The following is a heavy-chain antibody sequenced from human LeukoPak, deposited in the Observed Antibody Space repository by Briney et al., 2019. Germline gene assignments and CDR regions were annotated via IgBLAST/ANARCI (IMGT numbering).Heavy chain of an antibody. CDR3: ARPKRGDSTSWYVDF. V-gene: IGHV4-31*03. D-gene: IGHD6-13*01. J-gene: IGHJ4*02. Sequence: SETLSLTCTVSGGSISSGGYYWSWIRQHPGKGLEWIGYIYYSGSTYYNPSLKSRITISVDTSKNQFSLKLSSVTAADTAVYFCARPKRGDSTSWYVDFWGQGTLVTVSS. CDR1: GGSISSGGYY. CDR2: IYYSGST.